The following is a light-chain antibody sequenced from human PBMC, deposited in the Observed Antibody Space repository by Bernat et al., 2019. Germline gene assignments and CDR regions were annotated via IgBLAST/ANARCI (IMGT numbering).Light chain of an antibody. CDR1: SNNVGNQG. Sequence: QAGLTPPPSVSKGLRQTATLTCTGNSNNVGNQGAAWLQQHQGHPPKLLSYRNNNRPSGISEGFSASRSGNTASLTITGLQPEDEADYYCSAWDSSLSAWVFGGGTNLTVL. J-gene: IGLJ3*02. CDR2: RNN. CDR3: SAWDSSLSAWV. V-gene: IGLV10-54*04.